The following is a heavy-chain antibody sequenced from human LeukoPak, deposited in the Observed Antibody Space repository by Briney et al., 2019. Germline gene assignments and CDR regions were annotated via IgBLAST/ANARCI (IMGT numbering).Heavy chain of an antibody. D-gene: IGHD3-3*01. CDR1: GYSISRGYY. CDR2: IYHSGST. V-gene: IGHV4-38-2*02. CDR3: ARVDLELFGGGKIDS. Sequence: PSEGLSLICTVCGYSISRGYYWGWTRPPPGRGLEGMGNIYHSGSTYYNPSLKCRLTISVDTPKYRFSLKLSSVTAADTARYYCARVDLELFGGGKIDSWGQGTLFTVSS. J-gene: IGHJ4*02.